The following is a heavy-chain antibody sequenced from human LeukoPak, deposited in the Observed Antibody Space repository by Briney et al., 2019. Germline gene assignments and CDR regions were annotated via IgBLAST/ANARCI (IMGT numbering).Heavy chain of an antibody. J-gene: IGHJ4*02. Sequence: SETLSLTCTVSGGSISSGDYYWSWIRQPPGKGLEWIGYIYYSGSTYYNPSLKSRVTISVDTSKNQFSLKLSPVTAADTAVYYCARGGGYGDHDYWGQGTLVTVSS. CDR2: IYYSGST. V-gene: IGHV4-30-4*08. CDR3: ARGGGYGDHDY. CDR1: GGSISSGDYY. D-gene: IGHD4-17*01.